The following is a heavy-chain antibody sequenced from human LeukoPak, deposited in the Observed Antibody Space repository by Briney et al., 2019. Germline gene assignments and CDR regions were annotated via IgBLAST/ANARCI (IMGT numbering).Heavy chain of an antibody. CDR1: GFTFSSYA. D-gene: IGHD3-16*02. CDR3: ARDNRYYDYVWGSYRPPGYFDY. CDR2: ISSNGGST. V-gene: IGHV3-64*01. J-gene: IGHJ4*02. Sequence: GGSLRLSCAASGFTFSSYAMHWVRQAPGKGLEYVSAISSNGGSTYYANSVKGRFTISRDNSKNTLYLQMGSLRAEDMAVYYCARDNRYYDYVWGSYRPPGYFDYWGQGTLVTVSS.